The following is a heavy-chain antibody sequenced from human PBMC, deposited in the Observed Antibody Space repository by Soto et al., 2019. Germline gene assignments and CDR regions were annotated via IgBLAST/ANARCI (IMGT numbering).Heavy chain of an antibody. D-gene: IGHD3-10*01. J-gene: IGHJ2*01. Sequence: SVKVSCKASGGTFSSYAISWVRQAPGQGLEWMGGIIPMFGTADYAQKFQGRVTITADESTSTAYMELSSLRSEDTAVYYCARRYYYGSGSYDWYFDLWGRGTLVTVS. CDR2: IIPMFGTA. V-gene: IGHV1-69*13. CDR1: GGTFSSYA. CDR3: ARRYYYGSGSYDWYFDL.